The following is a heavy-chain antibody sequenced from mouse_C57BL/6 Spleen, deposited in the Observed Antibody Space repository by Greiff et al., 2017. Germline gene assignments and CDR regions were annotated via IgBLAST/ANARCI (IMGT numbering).Heavy chain of an antibody. Sequence: VQLQQSGPELVKPGASVKISCKASGYTFTDYYMNWVKQSHGKSLEWIGDINPNNGGTSYNQKFKGKATLTVDKSSSTAYMELRSLTSEDSAVYYCARSVLLWWFAYWGQGTLVTVSA. CDR2: INPNNGGT. CDR3: ARSVLLWWFAY. J-gene: IGHJ3*01. CDR1: GYTFTDYY. V-gene: IGHV1-26*01. D-gene: IGHD2-1*01.